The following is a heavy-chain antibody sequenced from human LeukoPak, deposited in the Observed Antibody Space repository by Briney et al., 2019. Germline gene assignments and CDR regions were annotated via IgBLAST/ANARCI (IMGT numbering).Heavy chain of an antibody. CDR3: ARALYDSSGYYYLFDH. V-gene: IGHV4-59*01. J-gene: IGHJ4*02. D-gene: IGHD3-22*01. Sequence: SETLSLTCNVSGGSISGDYWSWIRQPPGKGLEWIGYIYYSGSTNYNPSLKSRVSISVDTSKNQFSLKLSSVSAADTAVYYCARALYDSSGYYYLFDHWGQGILVTVSA. CDR2: IYYSGST. CDR1: GGSISGDY.